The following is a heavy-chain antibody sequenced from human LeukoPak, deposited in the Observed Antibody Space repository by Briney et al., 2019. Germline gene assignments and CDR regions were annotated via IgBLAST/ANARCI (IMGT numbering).Heavy chain of an antibody. CDR3: ARDYYGSGSYYNDPQSYYYYGMDV. CDR2: IYYSGST. J-gene: IGHJ6*02. V-gene: IGHV4-39*07. Sequence: SETLSLTCTVSGGSISSSSYYWGWIRQPPGKGLEWIGSIYYSGSTYYNPSPKSRVTISVDTSKNQFSLKLSSVTAADTAVYYCARDYYGSGSYYNDPQSYYYYGMDVWGQGTTVTVSS. CDR1: GGSISSSSYY. D-gene: IGHD3-10*01.